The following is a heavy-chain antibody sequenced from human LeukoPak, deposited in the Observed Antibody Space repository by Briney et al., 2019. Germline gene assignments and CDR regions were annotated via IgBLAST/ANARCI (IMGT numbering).Heavy chain of an antibody. V-gene: IGHV4-39*01. Sequence: SETLSLTCTVSGGSISSSSHYWGWIRQPPGKGLEWIGSIYYSGSTYYNPSLKSRVTISVDTSKNQFSLKLSSVTAADTAVYYCARHNSGSIVVVTGWFDPWGQGTLVTVSS. CDR3: ARHNSGSIVVVTGWFDP. D-gene: IGHD3-22*01. CDR2: IYYSGST. J-gene: IGHJ5*02. CDR1: GGSISSSSHY.